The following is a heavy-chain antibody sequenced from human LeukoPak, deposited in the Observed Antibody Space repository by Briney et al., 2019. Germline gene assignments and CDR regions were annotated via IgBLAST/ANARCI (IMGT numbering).Heavy chain of an antibody. D-gene: IGHD6-19*01. Sequence: SETLSLTCTVSGGSISSYYWSWIRQPPGKGLEWIGYIYYSGSTNYNPSLKSRVTISVDTSKNQFSLKLSSVTAADTAVYHCAKHSSGWPRGYFDYWGQGTLVTVSS. CDR3: AKHSSGWPRGYFDY. V-gene: IGHV4-59*08. CDR2: IYYSGST. J-gene: IGHJ4*02. CDR1: GGSISSYY.